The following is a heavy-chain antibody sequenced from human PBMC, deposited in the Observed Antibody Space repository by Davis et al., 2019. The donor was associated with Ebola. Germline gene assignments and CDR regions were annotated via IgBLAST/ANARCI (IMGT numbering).Heavy chain of an antibody. CDR2: ISGDSDST. V-gene: IGHV1-18*03. CDR1: GYTFTNYG. Sequence: AASVKVSCKTSGYTFTNYGISWVRQAPGQGLEWVGWISGDSDSTNYAQKFQGRVTLTTDTPTRTANMELKSLTSDDMAVHYWARGPPGIAISLGSYWGQGTLVTVSS. J-gene: IGHJ4*02. D-gene: IGHD6-13*01. CDR3: ARGPPGIAISLGSY.